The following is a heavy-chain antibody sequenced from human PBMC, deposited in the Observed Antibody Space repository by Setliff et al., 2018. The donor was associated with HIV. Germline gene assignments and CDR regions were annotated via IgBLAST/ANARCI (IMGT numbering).Heavy chain of an antibody. V-gene: IGHV4-59*11. Sequence: PSETLSLTCTVSGGSIRSHYWSWIREPPGKGLEWIGYIYYSGSTNYNPSLKSRVTISVDTSKNQFSLKLSSVTAADTAVYYCVRAEYSSSSDWFAPWGQGALVTVSS. D-gene: IGHD6-6*01. CDR2: IYYSGST. J-gene: IGHJ5*02. CDR3: VRAEYSSSSDWFAP. CDR1: GGSIRSHY.